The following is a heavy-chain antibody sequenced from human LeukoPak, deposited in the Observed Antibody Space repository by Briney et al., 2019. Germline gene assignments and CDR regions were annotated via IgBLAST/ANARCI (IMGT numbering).Heavy chain of an antibody. Sequence: PGGSLRLSCAASGFSFNTHAMDWVRQSPGKGLEWVAGVSYDGDNEYYADSVRGRFTVSRDNSKKTVSLHMNSLTPEDTAVYFCARGSHGSGGGYFEPWGQGTLVIVSS. V-gene: IGHV3-30-3*01. CDR3: ARGSHGSGGGYFEP. CDR2: VSYDGDNE. CDR1: GFSFNTHA. D-gene: IGHD3-10*01. J-gene: IGHJ4*02.